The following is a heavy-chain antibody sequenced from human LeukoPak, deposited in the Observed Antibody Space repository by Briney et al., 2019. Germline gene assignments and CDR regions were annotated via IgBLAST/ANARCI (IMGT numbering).Heavy chain of an antibody. Sequence: PSETLSLTCTVSGGSISRYYWSWIRQPPGKGLEWIGYIYYSGSTNYNPSLKSRVTISVDTTKNQFALKLSSVTAADTAVYYCARGGDIFTGYYDDWGEGTPVTLYS. CDR1: GGSISRYY. D-gene: IGHD3-9*01. CDR2: IYYSGST. J-gene: IGHJ4*02. V-gene: IGHV4-59*01. CDR3: ARGGDIFTGYYDD.